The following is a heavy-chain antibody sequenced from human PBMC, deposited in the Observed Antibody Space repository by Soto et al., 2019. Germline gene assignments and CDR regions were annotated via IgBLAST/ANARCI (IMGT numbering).Heavy chain of an antibody. D-gene: IGHD1-1*01. CDR1: GYTFTSYA. CDR3: ARLDSVGTTRDYYYYYGMDV. J-gene: IGHJ6*02. V-gene: IGHV1-3*01. Sequence: ASVKVSCKASGYTFTSYAMHWVRQAPGQRLEWMGWINAGNGNTKYSQKFQGRVTITRDTSASTAYMELSSLRSEDTAVYYCARLDSVGTTRDYYYYYGMDVWGQGTTVTVSS. CDR2: INAGNGNT.